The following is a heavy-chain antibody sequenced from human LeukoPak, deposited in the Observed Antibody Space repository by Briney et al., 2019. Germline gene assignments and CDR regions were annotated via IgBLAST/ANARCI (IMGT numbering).Heavy chain of an antibody. D-gene: IGHD3-22*01. J-gene: IGHJ4*02. V-gene: IGHV3-64*01. CDR3: ARDMHYYDSSGIFDY. CDR2: ISSNGGST. CDR1: GFTFSSYA. Sequence: GGSLRLSCAASGFTFSSYAMHWVRQAPGKGLEYVSAISSNGGSTYYANSVKGRFTISRDNSKNTLYLQMGSLRAEDMAVYYCARDMHYYDSSGIFDYWGQGTLVTVSS.